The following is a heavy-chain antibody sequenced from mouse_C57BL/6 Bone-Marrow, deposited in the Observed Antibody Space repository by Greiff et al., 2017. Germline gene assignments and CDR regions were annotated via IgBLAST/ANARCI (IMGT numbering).Heavy chain of an antibody. J-gene: IGHJ4*01. CDR3: ASMTTVVATGYYAMDY. Sequence: VQLQQPGAELVKPGASVKLSCKASGYTFTSYWMQWVKQRPGQGLEWIGEIDPSDSYTNYNQKFKGKATLTVDTSSSTAYMQLSSLTSEDSAVYYCASMTTVVATGYYAMDYWGQGTSVTVSS. CDR1: GYTFTSYW. CDR2: IDPSDSYT. V-gene: IGHV1-50*01. D-gene: IGHD1-1*01.